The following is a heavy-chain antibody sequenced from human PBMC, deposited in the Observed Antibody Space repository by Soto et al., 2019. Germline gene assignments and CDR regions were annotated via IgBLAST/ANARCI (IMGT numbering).Heavy chain of an antibody. D-gene: IGHD2-15*01. J-gene: IGHJ4*02. CDR1: GYTFTSYG. CDR3: AGERDSRRPRDDFGD. Sequence: QVQLVQSGAEVKKPGASVKVSCKASGYTFTSYGVSWVRQAPGQGLEWMGWINAYSGNTNYAQKIQGRVTMTTDTSSSTAYMERSSLRSDDTAVYYCAGERDSRRPRDDFGDWGQGTLVTVSS. CDR2: INAYSGNT. V-gene: IGHV1-18*01.